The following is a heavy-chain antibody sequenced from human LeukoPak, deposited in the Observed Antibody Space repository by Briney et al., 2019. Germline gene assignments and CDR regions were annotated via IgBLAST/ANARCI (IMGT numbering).Heavy chain of an antibody. V-gene: IGHV3-7*01. Sequence: GGSLRLSCAASGISFTTYWMSWVRQAPGKGLGWVANIKEDGSDKYYVDSVKGRFTISRDNAKNSLYLQTNSLRAEDTAVYYCARDSAGYDYWGQGTLVTVSS. CDR2: IKEDGSDK. CDR3: ARDSAGYDY. D-gene: IGHD5-12*01. CDR1: GISFTTYW. J-gene: IGHJ4*02.